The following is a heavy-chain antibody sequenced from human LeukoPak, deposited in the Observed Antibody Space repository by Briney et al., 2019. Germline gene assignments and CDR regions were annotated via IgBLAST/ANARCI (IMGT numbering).Heavy chain of an antibody. J-gene: IGHJ4*02. CDR3: ATTPGGAFYFNY. CDR2: IHYNGST. D-gene: IGHD3-16*01. CDR1: GGSITNGAYF. V-gene: IGHV4-31*03. Sequence: PSETLSLTCTVSGGSITNGAYFWSWIRQHPGKGLEWIGYIHYNGSTYYKPSLKGRVTISVNRSESQFSLKLSSVTAADTAVYYCATTPGGAFYFNYWGQGTLVTVSS.